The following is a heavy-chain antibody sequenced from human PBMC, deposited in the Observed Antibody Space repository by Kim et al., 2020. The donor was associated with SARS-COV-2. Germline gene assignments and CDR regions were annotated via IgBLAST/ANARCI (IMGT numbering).Heavy chain of an antibody. V-gene: IGHV3-33*01. CDR3: ARDYGEGWGTYCPDY. CDR1: GFSITTYG. J-gene: IGHJ4*02. D-gene: IGHD3-10*01. CDR2: ISYDGSNI. Sequence: GRPLTLSCVASGFSITTYGMHWVRQAPGKGLEWVAIISYDGSNIQYVDSVRGRFTISRDNSKNTLYLQINSLRTEDTAVYYCARDYGEGWGTYCPDYWGQGTLVTVSS.